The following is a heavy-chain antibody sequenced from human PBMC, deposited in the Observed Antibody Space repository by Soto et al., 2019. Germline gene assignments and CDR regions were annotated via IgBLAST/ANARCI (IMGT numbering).Heavy chain of an antibody. CDR1: GYTLTSYY. V-gene: IGHV1-46*03. J-gene: IGHJ4*02. CDR2: INPSGGST. CDR3: ASPDILTGRPAAY. D-gene: IGHD3-9*01. Sequence: ASVKVSCKASGYTLTSYYMHWVRQAPGQGLEWMGIINPSGGSTSYAQKFQGRVTMTRDTSTSTVYMELSSLRPEDTAVYYCASPDILTGRPAAYWGQGTLVTVSS.